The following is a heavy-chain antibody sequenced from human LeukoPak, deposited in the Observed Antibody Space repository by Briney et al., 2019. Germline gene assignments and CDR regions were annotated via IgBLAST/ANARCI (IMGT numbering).Heavy chain of an antibody. D-gene: IGHD3-10*01. V-gene: IGHV3-15*01. J-gene: IGHJ4*02. Sequence: TGGSLRLSCVASGFAFKNAWMSWVRQAPGKGLEWVGRIKDKIDGGTIDYAAPVRGRFTTSRDDTEDTLHLQMNSLKPEDTALYFCSTYYYGSGGHVYWKNYFDNWGQGTLVTVSS. CDR3: STYYYGSGGHVYWKNYFDN. CDR1: GFAFKNAW. CDR2: IKDKIDGGTI.